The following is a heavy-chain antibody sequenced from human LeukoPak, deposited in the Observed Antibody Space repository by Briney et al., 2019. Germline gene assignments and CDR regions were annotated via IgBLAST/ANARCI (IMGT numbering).Heavy chain of an antibody. CDR3: ARGGKTPEPDSSGRGYASDAFDI. J-gene: IGHJ3*02. CDR1: GYTFTSYY. Sequence: ASVKVSCKASGYTFTSYYMHWVRQAPGQGLEWMGIINPSGGSTSYAQKFQGRVTMTRDMSTSTVYMELSSLRSEDTAVYYCARGGKTPEPDSSGRGYASDAFDIWGQGTMVTVSS. CDR2: INPSGGST. D-gene: IGHD3-22*01. V-gene: IGHV1-46*01.